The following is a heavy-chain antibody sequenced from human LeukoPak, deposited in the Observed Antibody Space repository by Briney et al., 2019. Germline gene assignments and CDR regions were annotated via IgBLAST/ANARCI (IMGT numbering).Heavy chain of an antibody. CDR1: GGSISSSSYY. CDR2: FYYNGST. CDR3: SRHDTSGYYVDC. J-gene: IGHJ4*02. V-gene: IGHV4-39*01. Sequence: SETLSLTCTVSGGSISSSSYYWGWIRQPPGKGLEWIGSFYYNGSTFYNPSLKSRLTISVDTSKNQFSLKLRSVTAADTAMYFCSRHDTSGYYVDCWGQETLVTVSS. D-gene: IGHD3-22*01.